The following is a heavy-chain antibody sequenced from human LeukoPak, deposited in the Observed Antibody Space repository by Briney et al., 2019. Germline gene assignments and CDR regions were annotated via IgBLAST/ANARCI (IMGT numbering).Heavy chain of an antibody. D-gene: IGHD3-3*01. CDR1: GGTFSSYA. CDR2: IIPIFGTA. V-gene: IGHV1-69*05. CDR3: ATLIRITIFGVVTINDY. J-gene: IGHJ4*02. Sequence: SVKVSCKASGGTFSSYAINWVRQAPGQGLEWMGGIIPIFGTANYAQKFQGRVTITTDESTSTAYMELSSLRSEDTAVYYCATLIRITIFGVVTINDYWGQGTLVTVSS.